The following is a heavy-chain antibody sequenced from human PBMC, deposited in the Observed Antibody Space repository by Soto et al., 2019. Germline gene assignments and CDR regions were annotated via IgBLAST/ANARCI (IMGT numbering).Heavy chain of an antibody. CDR3: ARDPEIYSSSSWAKTYYYYGMDV. J-gene: IGHJ6*02. CDR2: ISSSSSTI. CDR1: GFTFSSYS. D-gene: IGHD6-6*01. V-gene: IGHV3-48*02. Sequence: EVQLVESGGGLVQPGGSLRLSCAASGFTFSSYSMNWVRQAPGKGLEWVSYISSSSSTIYYADSVKGRFTISRDNAKNSLYLQMNSLRDEDTAVYYCARDPEIYSSSSWAKTYYYYGMDVWGQGTTVTVSS.